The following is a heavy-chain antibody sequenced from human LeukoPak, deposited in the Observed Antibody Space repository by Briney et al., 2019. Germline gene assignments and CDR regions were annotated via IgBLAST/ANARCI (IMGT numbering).Heavy chain of an antibody. D-gene: IGHD1-26*01. CDR3: TRSESGTYKGGFDF. V-gene: IGHV3-49*04. CDR1: GFTFSSYE. J-gene: IGHJ4*02. Sequence: PGGSLRLSCAASGFTFSSYEMNWVRQAPGKGLEWVGFIRSKTYGGTGEYAASVKGRFTISRDDSKSIAHLQMNSLKTEDTAVYYCTRSESGTYKGGFDFWGQGTLVTVSS. CDR2: IRSKTYGGTG.